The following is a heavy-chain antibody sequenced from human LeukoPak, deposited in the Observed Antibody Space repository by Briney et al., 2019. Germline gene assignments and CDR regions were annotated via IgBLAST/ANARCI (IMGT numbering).Heavy chain of an antibody. V-gene: IGHV1-18*01. CDR2: ISAYNGNT. Sequence: ASVKVSCKASGYTFTSYSISWVRQAPGQGLEWMGWISAYNGNTIYAQKVKGRVTMTTDTSTSTAYMELRSLKSDDTAVYYCARASYCSDGSCYSDYWGEGTLVTVSS. D-gene: IGHD2-15*01. CDR1: GYTFTSYS. CDR3: ARASYCSDGSCYSDY. J-gene: IGHJ4*02.